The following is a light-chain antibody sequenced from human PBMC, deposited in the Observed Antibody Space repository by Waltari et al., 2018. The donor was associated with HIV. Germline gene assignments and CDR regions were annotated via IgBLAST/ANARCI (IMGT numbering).Light chain of an antibody. Sequence: SYVLTQAPSVSVAPGQTATISCGTFGNYSVQWYRQKPGRAPDLVVCDDTDRFSGTPARMSGANSRNRATLTSSSVEAGDEAVYYCQVWDRSYKEAVFGGGT. CDR3: QVWDRSYKEAV. V-gene: IGLV3-21*02. CDR1: TFGNYS. J-gene: IGLJ2*01. CDR2: DDT.